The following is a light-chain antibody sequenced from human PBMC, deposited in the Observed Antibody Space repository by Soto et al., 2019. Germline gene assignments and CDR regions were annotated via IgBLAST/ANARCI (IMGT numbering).Light chain of an antibody. CDR3: QQRSNWPQT. Sequence: EIVLTQSPATLSLSPGESATLSCRASQSVDNNYVAWYQQKPGQAPRLLIYESSNRATGIAARFSGSGSGTDFTLTISSLEPEDFAVYYCQQRSNWPQTFGQGTKV. J-gene: IGKJ1*01. V-gene: IGKV3-11*01. CDR1: QSVDNNY. CDR2: ESS.